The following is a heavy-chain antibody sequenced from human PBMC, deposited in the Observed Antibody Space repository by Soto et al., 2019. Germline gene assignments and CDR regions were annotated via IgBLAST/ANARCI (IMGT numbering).Heavy chain of an antibody. CDR3: ARGSSSSWAHYYDYYYLDV. CDR1: GFTVSSNY. D-gene: IGHD6-13*01. J-gene: IGHJ6*03. Sequence: EVQLVESGGGLVQPGGSLRLSCAASGFTVSSNYMSWVRQAPGKGLEWVSVIYSGGSTYYADSVKGRFTISRDNSKNTLYLQMNSLRAEDTAVYYCARGSSSSWAHYYDYYYLDVWGKGTTVTVSS. CDR2: IYSGGST. V-gene: IGHV3-66*01.